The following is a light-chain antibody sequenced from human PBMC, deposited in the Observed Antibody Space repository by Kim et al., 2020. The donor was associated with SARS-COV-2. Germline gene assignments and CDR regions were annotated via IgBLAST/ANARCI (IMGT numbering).Light chain of an antibody. Sequence: GQKVTSSCAGSSSNIGRNQISWYQQLPGTAPKLLIYDNNVRPSGIPDRFSGSKSGTSATLGITGLQTGDEADYYCATWDSSLSTWVFGGGTQLTVL. J-gene: IGLJ3*02. CDR2: DNN. CDR1: SSNIGRNQ. CDR3: ATWDSSLSTWV. V-gene: IGLV1-51*01.